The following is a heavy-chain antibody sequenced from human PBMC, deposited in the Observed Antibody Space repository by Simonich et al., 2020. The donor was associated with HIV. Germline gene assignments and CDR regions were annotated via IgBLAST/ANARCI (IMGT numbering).Heavy chain of an antibody. V-gene: IGHV4-34*01. Sequence: QVQPQQWGAGLLKPSETLSLTCAVYGGSFSGYNWSWIRQPPGKGLEWIGEINHSGSTNYHPSRKSRVTISVDTSTNQFSMKLSSVTAADTAVYYCARGAEGATTQSYWGQGTLVTVSS. CDR3: ARGAEGATTQSY. CDR2: INHSGST. CDR1: GGSFSGYN. D-gene: IGHD1-26*01. J-gene: IGHJ4*02.